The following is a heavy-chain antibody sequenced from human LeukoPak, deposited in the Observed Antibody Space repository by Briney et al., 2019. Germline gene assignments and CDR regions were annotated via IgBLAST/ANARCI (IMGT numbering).Heavy chain of an antibody. CDR2: IIAFFGTS. CDR3: ASGLRVISLES. Sequence: GASVKVSCKASGGTVSNYAISWVRQAPGQGLEWMGGIIAFFGTSNYAQKFQGRVTITKDKSTSTAYMELSSLSSEDTAVYYCASGLRVISLESWGQGTLVIVSS. D-gene: IGHD2/OR15-2a*01. CDR1: GGTVSNYA. V-gene: IGHV1-69*05. J-gene: IGHJ4*02.